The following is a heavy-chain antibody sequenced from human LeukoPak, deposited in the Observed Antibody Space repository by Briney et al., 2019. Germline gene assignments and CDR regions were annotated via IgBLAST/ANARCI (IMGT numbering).Heavy chain of an antibody. J-gene: IGHJ3*02. CDR1: GGTFSSYA. Sequence: SVKVSCKASGGTFSSYAISWVRQAPGQGLEWMGRIIPVFGTANYAQKFQGRVTITSDESTSTAYMELSRLRSEDTAVYYCARDYGIVGATPPLAFDIWGQGTMVTVSS. CDR2: IIPVFGTA. D-gene: IGHD1-26*01. CDR3: ARDYGIVGATPPLAFDI. V-gene: IGHV1-69*15.